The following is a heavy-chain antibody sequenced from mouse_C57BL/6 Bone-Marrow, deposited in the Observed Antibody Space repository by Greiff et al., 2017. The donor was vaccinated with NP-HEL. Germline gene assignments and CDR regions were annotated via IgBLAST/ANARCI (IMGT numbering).Heavy chain of an antibody. Sequence: EVKLMESGGDLVKPGGSLKLSCAASGFTFSSYGMSWVRQTPDKRLEWVATISSGGSYTYYPDSVKGRFTISRDNAKNTLYLQMSSLKSEDTAMYYCARHDKNFWGYGGQGTTLTVSS. V-gene: IGHV5-6*01. CDR1: GFTFSSYG. CDR2: ISSGGSYT. D-gene: IGHD4-1*01. CDR3: ARHDKNFWGY. J-gene: IGHJ2*01.